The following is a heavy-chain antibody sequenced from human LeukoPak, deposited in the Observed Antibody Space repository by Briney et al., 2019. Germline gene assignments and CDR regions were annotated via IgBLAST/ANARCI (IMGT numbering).Heavy chain of an antibody. CDR2: INSDGSST. J-gene: IGHJ6*03. D-gene: IGHD5-24*01. Sequence: QPGGSLRLSCAASGFTFSSYWMHWVRQAPGKGLVWVSRINSDGSSTSYADSVKGRFTISRDNAKNSLYLQMNSLRAEDTAVYYCARVAQATISRYYYYMDVWGKGTTVTVSS. CDR3: ARVAQATISRYYYYMDV. CDR1: GFTFSSYW. V-gene: IGHV3-74*01.